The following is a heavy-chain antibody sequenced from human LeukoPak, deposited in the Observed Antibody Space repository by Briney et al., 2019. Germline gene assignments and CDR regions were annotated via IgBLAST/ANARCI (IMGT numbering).Heavy chain of an antibody. CDR1: GFTFNSYW. D-gene: IGHD2-8*01. V-gene: IGHV3-74*01. Sequence: PGGSLRLSCAASGFTFNSYWMHWVRHDPGKGLVWVSRINSDGSTTTYADSVKGRFTISRDNAKNTPYLQMNSLRAEDSAVYYCGGTYCSNGVCYRDDSFDIWGQGTPVTVSS. J-gene: IGHJ3*02. CDR2: INSDGSTT. CDR3: GGTYCSNGVCYRDDSFDI.